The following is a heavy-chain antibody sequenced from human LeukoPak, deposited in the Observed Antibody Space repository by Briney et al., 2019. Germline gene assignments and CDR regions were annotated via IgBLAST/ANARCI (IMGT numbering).Heavy chain of an antibody. CDR2: IYYSGST. J-gene: IGHJ3*02. D-gene: IGHD1-26*01. V-gene: IGHV4-30-4*08. Sequence: SETLSLTCTVSGGSISSGDYYWSWIRQPPGKGLEWIGYIYYSGSTYYNPSLKSRVTISVDTSKNHFSLKLRSVTAADTAVYYCATGNLLQQNSDAFDIWGQGTMVTVSS. CDR1: GGSISSGDYY. CDR3: ATGNLLQQNSDAFDI.